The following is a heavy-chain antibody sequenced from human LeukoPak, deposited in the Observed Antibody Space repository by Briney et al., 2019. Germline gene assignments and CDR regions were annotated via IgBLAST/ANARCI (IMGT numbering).Heavy chain of an antibody. CDR2: IYPGDSDT. CDR1: GYTFTSYW. CDR3: ARTSLRAQDPFDY. D-gene: IGHD5/OR15-5a*01. Sequence: GESLKISCKGSGYTFTSYWIGWVRQMPGKGLEWMGIIYPGDSDTTYGPSFQGQVTISADKSISTAYLQWSSLKASDTAMYYCARTSLRAQDPFDYWGQGTLVTVSS. J-gene: IGHJ4*02. V-gene: IGHV5-51*01.